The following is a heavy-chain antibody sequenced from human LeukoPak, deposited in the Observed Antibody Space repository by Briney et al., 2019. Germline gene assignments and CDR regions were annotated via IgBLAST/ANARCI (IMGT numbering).Heavy chain of an antibody. CDR3: TTGRVL. V-gene: IGHV3-15*01. CDR1: GFNFSNAS. CDR2: IRSKTDGGSI. Sequence: GGSLRLSCAASGFNFSNASISWVRQAPGKGLEWVGRIRSKTDGGSIEYGAPVKCRFTISRDDAKNTLDLQMNSLTTEDTAVYYCTTGRVLWGQGTLVTVS. J-gene: IGHJ4*02.